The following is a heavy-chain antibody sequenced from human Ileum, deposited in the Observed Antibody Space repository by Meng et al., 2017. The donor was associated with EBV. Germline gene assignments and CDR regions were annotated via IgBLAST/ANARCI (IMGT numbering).Heavy chain of an antibody. J-gene: IGHJ4*02. D-gene: IGHD3-22*01. Sequence: QVQLQESGPGLVKASGTLSLACAVSGGSISSSNWWSWVRQAPGKGLEWIGEIHHTVSTNYNPSLKSRVTISVDKSKNQFSLKLSSVTAADTAVYYCARESYSDSSGYYSLDYWGQGSLVTVSS. V-gene: IGHV4-4*02. CDR2: IHHTVST. CDR3: ARESYSDSSGYYSLDY. CDR1: GGSISSSNW.